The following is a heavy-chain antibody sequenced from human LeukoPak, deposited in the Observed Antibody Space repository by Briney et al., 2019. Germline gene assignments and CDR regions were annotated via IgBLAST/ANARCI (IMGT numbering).Heavy chain of an antibody. CDR1: GFTFSTYA. CDR2: INSAVGTTYT. Sequence: GGSLRLSCAASGFTFSTYAMNWVRQAPGEGLEWVSSINSAVGTTYTYYADSVKGRLTISRDNAKNSLYLQMNTLRAEDTAVYYCARDFIAVAGFVLGNWGQGTLVTVSS. CDR3: ARDFIAVAGFVLGN. D-gene: IGHD6-19*01. V-gene: IGHV3-21*01. J-gene: IGHJ4*02.